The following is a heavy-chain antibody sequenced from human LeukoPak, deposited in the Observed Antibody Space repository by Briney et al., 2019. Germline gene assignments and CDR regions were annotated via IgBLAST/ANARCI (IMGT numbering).Heavy chain of an antibody. Sequence: SETLSLTCAVYGGSFSGYYLSWIRQPPGKGLEWIGEINHSGSTNYNPSLKSRVTISVDTSKNQFSLKLSSVTAADTAVYYCARGYPERRYFDYWGQGTLVTVSS. D-gene: IGHD1-14*01. CDR1: GGSFSGYY. CDR3: ARGYPERRYFDY. J-gene: IGHJ4*02. CDR2: INHSGST. V-gene: IGHV4-34*01.